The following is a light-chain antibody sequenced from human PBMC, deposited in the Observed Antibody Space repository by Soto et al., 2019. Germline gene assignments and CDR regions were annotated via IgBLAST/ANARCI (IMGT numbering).Light chain of an antibody. CDR2: GTS. CDR1: QSVSSSY. J-gene: IGKJ1*01. V-gene: IGKV3-15*01. Sequence: EIVLTQSPGTLSLNPGERATLYCRASQSVSSSYLAWYQQKPGQAPRLLIYGTSTRATGVPARFSGSGSGTEFTLTISNLQSEDFATYYCLQHKIYPRTLCQGTNV. CDR3: LQHKIYPRT.